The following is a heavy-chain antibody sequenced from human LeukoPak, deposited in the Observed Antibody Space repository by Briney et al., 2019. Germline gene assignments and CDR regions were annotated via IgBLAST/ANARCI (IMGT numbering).Heavy chain of an antibody. D-gene: IGHD6-19*01. CDR2: IIAYNGNT. Sequence: VASVKVSCKVSGYPLTELSIHWVRQAPGQGLEWMGWIIAYNGNTNYAQKLQGRVTMTTDTSTSTAYMELRSLRSDDTAVYYCARDLKMGYSSGRYSWGTGSSNDYWGQGTLVTVSS. J-gene: IGHJ4*02. CDR3: ARDLKMGYSSGRYSWGTGSSNDY. CDR1: GYPLTELS. V-gene: IGHV1-18*01.